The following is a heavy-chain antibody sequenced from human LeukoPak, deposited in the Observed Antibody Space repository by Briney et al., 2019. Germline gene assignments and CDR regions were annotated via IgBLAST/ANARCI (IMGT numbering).Heavy chain of an antibody. CDR1: GFAFSNFA. CDR2: MSGSGYYT. D-gene: IGHD3-3*01. J-gene: IGHJ6*03. V-gene: IGHV3-23*01. Sequence: GGCLRLSCAASGFAFSNFAMSWVHQAPGKGLEWVSAMSGSGYYTYYVESVKGRFTISRDNSKNTLYLHMNSLRADDTAVYYCAKMEGQRLYDYCMDVWGRGTTVTVSS. CDR3: AKMEGQRLYDYCMDV.